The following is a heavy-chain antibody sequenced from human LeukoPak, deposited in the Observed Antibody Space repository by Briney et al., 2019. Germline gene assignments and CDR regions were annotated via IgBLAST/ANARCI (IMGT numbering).Heavy chain of an antibody. CDR2: ISYDGSNK. CDR3: VRDPYSGGYGAYYYYYVDV. J-gene: IGHJ6*03. Sequence: GGSLRLSRAASGFTFSSYRMHWVRQPPGKGLEWVAVISYDGSNKYYADSVKGRFNISRDNSKDTLYLQMNSLRGEDTAVYYCVRDPYSGGYGAYYYYYVDVWGRGTAVTVSS. D-gene: IGHD6-19*01. V-gene: IGHV3-30*03. CDR1: GFTFSSYR.